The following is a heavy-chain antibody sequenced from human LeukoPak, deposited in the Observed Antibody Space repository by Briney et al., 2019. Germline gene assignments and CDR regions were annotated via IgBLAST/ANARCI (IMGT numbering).Heavy chain of an antibody. CDR1: GFTVSSNY. V-gene: IGHV3-53*01. Sequence: QTGGSLRLSCAASGFTVSSNYMSWVRKAPGKGLEWVSVIYSGGSTYYADSVKGRFTISRDNSKNTLYLQMNSLRAEDTAVYYCARDLTAVAGPYYGMDVWGQGTTVTVSS. J-gene: IGHJ6*02. CDR2: IYSGGST. D-gene: IGHD6-19*01. CDR3: ARDLTAVAGPYYGMDV.